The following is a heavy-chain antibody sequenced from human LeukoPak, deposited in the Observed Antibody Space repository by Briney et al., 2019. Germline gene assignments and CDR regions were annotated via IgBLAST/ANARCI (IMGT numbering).Heavy chain of an antibody. CDR1: GGSISSSSYY. CDR3: AREGYGYEDY. J-gene: IGHJ4*02. CDR2: IYTSGST. D-gene: IGHD5-18*01. Sequence: SETLSLTCTVSGGSISSSSYYWSWIRQPAGKGLEWIGRIYTSGSTNYNPSLKSRVTISVDTSKNQFSLKLSSVTAADTAVYYCAREGYGYEDYWGQGTLVTVSS. V-gene: IGHV4-61*02.